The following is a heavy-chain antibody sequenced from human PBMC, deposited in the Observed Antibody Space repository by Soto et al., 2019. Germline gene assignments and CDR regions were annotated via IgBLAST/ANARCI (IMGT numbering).Heavy chain of an antibody. D-gene: IGHD6-19*01. CDR1: GGSITTNGHY. CDR2: IYYTGNS. J-gene: IGHJ4*02. V-gene: IGHV4-31*03. CDR3: AREQWGFDS. Sequence: QVQLQESGPELVKPSQTLSLTCSVSGGSITTNGHYWTWIRQHPGQGLEWIAYIYYTGNSYLNPSLKSRLSISVDTSKNHCSLELWSVTAADTAVYYCAREQWGFDSWGQGTLVTVSS.